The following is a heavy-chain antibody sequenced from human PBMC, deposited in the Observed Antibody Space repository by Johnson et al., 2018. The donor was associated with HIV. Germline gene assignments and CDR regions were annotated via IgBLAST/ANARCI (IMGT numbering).Heavy chain of an antibody. CDR1: GFTFSSYG. D-gene: IGHD7-27*01. CDR3: ASDWGWRHAFDI. J-gene: IGHJ3*02. CDR2: ISYDGSNK. V-gene: IGHV3-30*19. Sequence: QEQLVESGGGVVQPGRSLRLSCAASGFTFSSYGMHWVRQAPGKGLEWVAVISYDGSNKYYADSVKGRFTISRDNSKNTLYLQMNSLRAEDTAVYYCASDWGWRHAFDIWGQGTMVTVSS.